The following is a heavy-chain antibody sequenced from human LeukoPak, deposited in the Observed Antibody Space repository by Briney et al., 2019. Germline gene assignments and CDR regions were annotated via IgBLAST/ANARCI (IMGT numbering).Heavy chain of an antibody. CDR1: GFTFSGSA. Sequence: GGSLRLSCAASGFTFSGSAMHWVRQASGKGLEWVGRIRSKVNSYTTAYAASVKGRFTIFRDDSKNTAYLEMNSLKIEDTAVYYCAAVGATVGAFDIWGQGTMVTVSS. J-gene: IGHJ3*02. V-gene: IGHV3-73*01. D-gene: IGHD1-26*01. CDR3: AAVGATVGAFDI. CDR2: IRSKVNSYTT.